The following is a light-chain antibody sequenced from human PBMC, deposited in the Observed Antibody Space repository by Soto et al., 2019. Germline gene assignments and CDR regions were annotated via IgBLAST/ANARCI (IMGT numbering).Light chain of an antibody. CDR1: QSVSSTY. CDR2: GAS. V-gene: IGKV3-20*01. CDR3: QHYGSSPET. Sequence: IVLTQSPGTLSLSPGERATLSCRASQSVSSTYLAWYQQKPGQAPRLLIYGASSRATGIPDRFSGSGSGTDFTLTISRLEPEDFAVYYCQHYGSSPETFGQGTRWIS. J-gene: IGKJ1*01.